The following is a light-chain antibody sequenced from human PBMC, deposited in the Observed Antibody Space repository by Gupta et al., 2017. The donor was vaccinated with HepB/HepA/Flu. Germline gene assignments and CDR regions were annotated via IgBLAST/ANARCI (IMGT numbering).Light chain of an antibody. CDR3: QSADSSGTSGVV. CDR2: KDS. J-gene: IGLJ2*01. CDR1: ALPKQY. V-gene: IGLV3-25*03. Sequence: SYELTQPPSVSVSPGQTARITCSGDALPKQYAYWYQQKPGQAPGLVIYKDSERPSGIPERFSGSSSGTTVTLTISGVQAEDEADYYCQSADSSGTSGVVFGGGTKLTVL.